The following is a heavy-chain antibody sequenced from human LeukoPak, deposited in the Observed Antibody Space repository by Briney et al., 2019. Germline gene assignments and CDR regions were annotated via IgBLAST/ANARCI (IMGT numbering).Heavy chain of an antibody. CDR1: GYTFTGYY. V-gene: IGHV1-18*04. J-gene: IGHJ4*02. CDR3: VRDRGDPKYYYDTSGYSQADY. D-gene: IGHD3-22*01. CDR2: ISAYNGNT. Sequence: ASVKVSCKASGYTFTGYYMHWVRRAPGQGLEWMGWISAYNGNTNYAQKLLGRVTMTTDTSTSTAYMELRSLRSDDTALYYCVRDRGDPKYYYDTSGYSQADYWGQGTLVTVSS.